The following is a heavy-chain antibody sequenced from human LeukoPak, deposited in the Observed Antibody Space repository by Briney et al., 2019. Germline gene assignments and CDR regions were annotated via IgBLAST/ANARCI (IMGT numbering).Heavy chain of an antibody. CDR3: ARDGGGVVVVVAATTGTGMDV. CDR1: GFTFSSYS. D-gene: IGHD2-15*01. V-gene: IGHV3-21*01. Sequence: PGGSLRLSCAASGFTFSSYSMNWVRQAPGKGLEWVPSISSSSSYIYYADSVKGRFTISRDNAKNSLYLQMNSLRAEDTAVYYCARDGGGVVVVVAATTGTGMDVWGKGTTVTVSS. J-gene: IGHJ6*04. CDR2: ISSSSSYI.